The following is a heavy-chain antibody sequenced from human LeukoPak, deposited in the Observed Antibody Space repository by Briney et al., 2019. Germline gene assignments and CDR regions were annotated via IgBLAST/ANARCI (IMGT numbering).Heavy chain of an antibody. V-gene: IGHV4-34*01. CDR1: GGSFSGYY. D-gene: IGHD4-23*01. Sequence: SETLSLTCAVYGGSFSGYYWSWIRQPPGKGLEWIGEINHSGSTNYNPSLKSRVTISVDTSKNQFSLKLSSVTAADTAVYYCARGVTRPTTIFDYWAREPWSPSPQ. CDR3: ARGVTRPTTIFDY. J-gene: IGHJ4*02. CDR2: INHSGST.